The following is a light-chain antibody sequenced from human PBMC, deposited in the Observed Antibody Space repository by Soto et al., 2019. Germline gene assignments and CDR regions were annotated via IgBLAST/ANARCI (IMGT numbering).Light chain of an antibody. CDR3: AAWDDSLSGVV. Sequence: QSVLTQPPSASGTPGQRVTISCSGSSSNIGSYYVYWYQQLPGTAPKLLIYRNNQRPSGVPDRFSGSTSGTSASLAISGLRSEDEADYYCAAWDDSLSGVVFGGGTKLTVL. CDR2: RNN. CDR1: SSNIGSYY. V-gene: IGLV1-47*01. J-gene: IGLJ2*01.